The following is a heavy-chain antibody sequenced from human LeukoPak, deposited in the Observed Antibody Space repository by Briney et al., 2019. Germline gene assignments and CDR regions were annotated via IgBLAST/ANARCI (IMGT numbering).Heavy chain of an antibody. CDR1: GGSISSSSYY. CDR3: ARPKTGELADDAFDI. CDR2: IYYSGST. J-gene: IGHJ3*02. Sequence: KPSETLSLTCTVSGGSISSSSYYWGWIRQPPGKGLEWIGSIYYSGSTYYNPSLKSRVTISVDTSKNQFSLKLSSVTAADTAVYYCARPKTGELADDAFDIWGQGTMVTVSS. V-gene: IGHV4-39*01. D-gene: IGHD3-16*01.